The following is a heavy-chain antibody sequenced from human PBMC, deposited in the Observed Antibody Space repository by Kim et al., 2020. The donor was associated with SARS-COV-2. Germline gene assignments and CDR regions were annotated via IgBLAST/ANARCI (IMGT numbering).Heavy chain of an antibody. J-gene: IGHJ4*02. V-gene: IGHV3-15*01. CDR1: GFTFSNAW. CDR3: TTSYDFWSGYYRFDY. Sequence: GGSLRLSCVASGFTFSNAWMSWVRQAPGKGLEWVGRIKSKTDGGTTDYAAPVKGRFTISRDDSKNTLYLQMNSLKTEDTAVYYCTTSYDFWSGYYRFDYWGQGTLVTVSS. CDR2: IKSKTDGGTT. D-gene: IGHD3-3*01.